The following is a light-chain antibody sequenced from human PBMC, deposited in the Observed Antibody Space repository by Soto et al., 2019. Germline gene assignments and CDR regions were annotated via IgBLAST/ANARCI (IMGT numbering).Light chain of an antibody. CDR1: QSVSSN. Sequence: EIVMTQSPATLSVSPGERATLSCRASQSVSSNLAWYQQKPGQAPRLLIYGTSTRVTGIPARFSGSGSGTDFTLTISRLEPEDFAVYYCQQYGNSPITFGQGTRLEI. CDR2: GTS. V-gene: IGKV3-15*01. J-gene: IGKJ5*01. CDR3: QQYGNSPIT.